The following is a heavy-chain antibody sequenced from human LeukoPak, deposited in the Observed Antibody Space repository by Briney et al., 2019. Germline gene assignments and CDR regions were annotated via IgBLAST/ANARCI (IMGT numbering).Heavy chain of an antibody. D-gene: IGHD4-11*01. CDR3: ARHRYSNSLFDY. J-gene: IGHJ4*02. Sequence: SETLSLTCTVSGGSISSYYWSWIRQPPGKGLEWIGYIYYSGSTNYNPSLKSRVTISVDTSKSQFSLKLISVTAADTAVYYCARHRYSNSLFDYWGQGTLVTVSS. CDR1: GGSISSYY. V-gene: IGHV4-59*08. CDR2: IYYSGST.